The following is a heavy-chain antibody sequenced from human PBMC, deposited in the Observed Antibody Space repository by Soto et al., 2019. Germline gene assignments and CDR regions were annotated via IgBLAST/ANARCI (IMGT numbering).Heavy chain of an antibody. CDR2: IYYSGTA. J-gene: IGHJ3*02. Sequence: NPSETLSLTCSVSGGSISSSTYYWGWVRQPPGKGLECIGSIYYSGTAHYTPSLKSRLTISVDTSKNQFSLNLSAVTAADTAVYYCARRANTVPYDALDIWGQRTMVTV. V-gene: IGHV4-39*01. CDR3: ARRANTVPYDALDI. D-gene: IGHD4-17*01. CDR1: GGSISSSTYY.